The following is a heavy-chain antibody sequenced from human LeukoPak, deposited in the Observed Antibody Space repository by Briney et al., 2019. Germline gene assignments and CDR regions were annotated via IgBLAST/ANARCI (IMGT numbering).Heavy chain of an antibody. V-gene: IGHV1-69*05. Sequence: SVKVSCKASGGTFSSYAISWVRQAPGQGLEWMGRIIPIFGTANYAQKFQGRVTITTDESTSTAYMELSSLRSEDTAVYYCARAQYCTNGVCYYPLFDYWSQGTLVTVSS. J-gene: IGHJ4*02. D-gene: IGHD2-8*01. CDR3: ARAQYCTNGVCYYPLFDY. CDR2: IIPIFGTA. CDR1: GGTFSSYA.